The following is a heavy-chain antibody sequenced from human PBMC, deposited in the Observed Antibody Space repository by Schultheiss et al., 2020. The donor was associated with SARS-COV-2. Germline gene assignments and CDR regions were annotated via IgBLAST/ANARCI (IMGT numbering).Heavy chain of an antibody. Sequence: SQTLSLTCTVSGGSISSGGYYWSWIRQHPGKGLEWIGYIYYSGSTYYNPSLKSRVTISVDTSKNQFSLKLSSVTAADTAVYYCARNCGGDYCLDYWGQGTLVTVSS. CDR3: ARNCGGDYCLDY. D-gene: IGHD2-21*02. J-gene: IGHJ4*02. CDR2: IYYSGST. CDR1: GGSISSGGYY. V-gene: IGHV4-31*03.